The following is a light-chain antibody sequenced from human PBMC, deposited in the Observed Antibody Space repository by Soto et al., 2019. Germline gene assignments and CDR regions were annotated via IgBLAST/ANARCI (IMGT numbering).Light chain of an antibody. CDR3: QQYETSPWT. J-gene: IGKJ1*01. CDR2: GAS. CDR1: QSVNSKY. V-gene: IGKV3-20*01. Sequence: DIVVTQSPGTLSLSPGERATLSCRTSQSVNSKYLGWYQQKPGQAPRLLIYGASNRATGIPDRFSGSGSGTDFTLTVTRLEPEDFAVYFCQQYETSPWTFGQGTEVEVK.